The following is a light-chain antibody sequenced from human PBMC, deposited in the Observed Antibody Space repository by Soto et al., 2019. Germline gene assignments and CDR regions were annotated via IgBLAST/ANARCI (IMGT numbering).Light chain of an antibody. CDR1: QDIDNF. V-gene: IGKV1-27*01. J-gene: IGKJ4*01. CDR2: AAS. Sequence: DIQMTQSPSSRSAFVGDTVTITCRASQDIDNFLAWYQQKPGKVPKLLIYAASTLQSGVPSRFSGSGSGTDFTLTISSLQPEDVATYYCQKCKVAPFTFGGGTKVDIK. CDR3: QKCKVAPFT.